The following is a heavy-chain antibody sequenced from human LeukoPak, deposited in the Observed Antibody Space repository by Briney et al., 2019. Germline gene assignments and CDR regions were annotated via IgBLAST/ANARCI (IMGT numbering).Heavy chain of an antibody. CDR2: IKSKTDGGTT. CDR3: TGHDYYDSSGYWPIDY. CDR1: GFTFSNAW. V-gene: IGHV3-15*01. J-gene: IGHJ4*02. Sequence: PGRSLRLSCAGSGFTFSNAWMSWVRQAPGKGLEWVGRIKSKTDGGTTDYAAPVKGRFTISRDDSKNTLYLQMNSLKSEDTAVYYCTGHDYYDSSGYWPIDYWSQGTLVTVS. D-gene: IGHD3-22*01.